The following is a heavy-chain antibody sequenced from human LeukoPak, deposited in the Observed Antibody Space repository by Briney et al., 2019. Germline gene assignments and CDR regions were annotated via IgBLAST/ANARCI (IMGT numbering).Heavy chain of an antibody. D-gene: IGHD2-2*01. CDR1: GFTFTSSA. Sequence: SVKVSCKASGFTFTSSAMQWVRQARGQRFEWIGWIVVGSGNTNYAQKFQERVTITRDMSTSTAYMELSSLRSEDTAVYYCAATLYCSSTSCYSPFDYWGQGTLVTVSS. CDR3: AATLYCSSTSCYSPFDY. J-gene: IGHJ4*02. V-gene: IGHV1-58*02. CDR2: IVVGSGNT.